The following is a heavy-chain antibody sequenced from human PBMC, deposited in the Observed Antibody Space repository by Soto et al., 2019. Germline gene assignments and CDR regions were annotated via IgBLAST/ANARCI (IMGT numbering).Heavy chain of an antibody. Sequence: GGSLRLSCAASGFTFIDHCMDWVRQAPGKGLEWVGRIRNRPNSYTTQYAASVKGRFAVLRDDSENLVYLQMNDLKTEDTAVYYCVRDSGRGFYFDYWGQGAQVTVSS. D-gene: IGHD3-10*01. CDR2: IRNRPNSYTT. J-gene: IGHJ4*02. CDR1: GFTFIDHC. CDR3: VRDSGRGFYFDY. V-gene: IGHV3-72*01.